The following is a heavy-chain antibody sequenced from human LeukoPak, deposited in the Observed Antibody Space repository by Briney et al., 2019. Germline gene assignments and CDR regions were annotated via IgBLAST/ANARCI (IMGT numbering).Heavy chain of an antibody. Sequence: PGRSLRLSCTASGFTFGDYAMDWVRQAPGKGLEWVGFIRSKAYGGTTEYAASVKGRFTISRDDSISIAYLQMNSLKTEDTAVYYCSRESAEATAKFDYWGQGTPVTLSS. D-gene: IGHD3-3*01. V-gene: IGHV3-49*04. CDR1: GFTFGDYA. CDR3: SRESAEATAKFDY. J-gene: IGHJ4*02. CDR2: IRSKAYGGTT.